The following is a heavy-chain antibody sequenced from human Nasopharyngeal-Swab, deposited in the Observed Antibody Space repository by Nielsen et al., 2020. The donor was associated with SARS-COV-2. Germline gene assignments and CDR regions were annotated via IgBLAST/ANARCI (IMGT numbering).Heavy chain of an antibody. CDR1: GYSFRTYG. CDR2: IVGNGDVRGSGGST. J-gene: IGHJ4*02. Sequence: GESLKISCVASGYSFRTYGMSWVRQAPGKGLEWVAAIVGNGDVRGSGGSTYYADSVKGRFTISRDNSKNPLSLQMHSLRAEDTAVYYCAKDLRGPYFFWGQGTLVTVSS. D-gene: IGHD2/OR15-2a*01. V-gene: IGHV3-23*01. CDR3: AKDLRGPYFF.